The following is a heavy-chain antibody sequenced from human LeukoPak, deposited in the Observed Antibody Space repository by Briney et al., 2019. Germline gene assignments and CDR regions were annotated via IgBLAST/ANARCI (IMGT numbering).Heavy chain of an antibody. CDR3: ARHTSPYSSGWVDY. Sequence: PSQTLSLTCTVSGGSISSGSYYWSWIRQPAGKGLEWIGRIYTSGSTNYNPSLKSRVTISVDTSKNQFSLKLSSVTAADTAVYYCARHTSPYSSGWVDYWAREPWSPSPQ. J-gene: IGHJ4*02. CDR2: IYTSGST. V-gene: IGHV4-61*02. D-gene: IGHD6-19*01. CDR1: GGSISSGSYY.